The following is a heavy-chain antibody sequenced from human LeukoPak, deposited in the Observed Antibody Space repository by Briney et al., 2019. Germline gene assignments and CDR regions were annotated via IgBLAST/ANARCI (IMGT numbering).Heavy chain of an antibody. J-gene: IGHJ3*02. CDR2: IYSGGST. V-gene: IGHV3-53*01. CDR1: GFTVSSNY. D-gene: IGHD3-22*01. CDR3: AKAYYDSSGYYPPGAFDI. Sequence: GGSLRLSCAASGFTVSSNYMSWVRQAPGKGLEWVSVIYSGGSTYYADSVKGRFTISRDNSKNTLYLQMNSLRAEDTAVYYCAKAYYDSSGYYPPGAFDIWGQGTMVTVSS.